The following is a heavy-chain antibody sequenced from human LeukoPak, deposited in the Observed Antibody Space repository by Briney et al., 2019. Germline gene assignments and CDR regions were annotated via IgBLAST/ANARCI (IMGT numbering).Heavy chain of an antibody. J-gene: IGHJ3*02. D-gene: IGHD3-22*01. CDR2: INPSGGST. V-gene: IGHV1-46*01. Sequence: ASVKVSCKASGYTFTSYYMHWVRQAPGQGLEWMGIINPSGGSTSYAQKFQGRVTMTRDMSTSTAYMELSRLRSDDTAVYYCARAGDYYDSSGYYPDAFDIWGQGTMVTVSS. CDR1: GYTFTSYY. CDR3: ARAGDYYDSSGYYPDAFDI.